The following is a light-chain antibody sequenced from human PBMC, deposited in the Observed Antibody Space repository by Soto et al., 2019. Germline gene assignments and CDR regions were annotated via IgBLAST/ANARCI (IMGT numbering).Light chain of an antibody. J-gene: IGKJ2*01. CDR3: QQYGSSPPYT. Sequence: EVVSTQSPGTLSLSPGERATLSCRASQSVRNNYLAWYQQKPGQSPKLLIFGSSDRATGIPDRFSGSGSGTDFTLTISRLEPEDFAVYYCQQYGSSPPYTFGQGTKLEIK. V-gene: IGKV3-20*01. CDR2: GSS. CDR1: QSVRNNY.